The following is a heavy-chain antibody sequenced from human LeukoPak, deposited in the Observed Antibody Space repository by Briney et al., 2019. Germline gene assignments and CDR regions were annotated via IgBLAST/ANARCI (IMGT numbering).Heavy chain of an antibody. CDR2: ISGSGGGT. CDR3: ATRYTSS. CDR1: GFAFSSSA. V-gene: IGHV3-23*01. Sequence: GGSLRLSCAASGFAFSSSAMSWARQAPGKGLEWVSAISGSGGGTYYADSVKGRFTISRDTSKNTLYLQMNSLRAEDTAVYYCATRYTSSWGQGTLVTVSS. J-gene: IGHJ4*02. D-gene: IGHD6-13*01.